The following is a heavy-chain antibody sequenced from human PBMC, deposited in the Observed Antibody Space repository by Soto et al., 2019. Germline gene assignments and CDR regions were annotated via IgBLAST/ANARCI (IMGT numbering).Heavy chain of an antibody. Sequence: GGSLRLSCAASGFTFSSYAMHWVRQAPGKGLEWVAVISYDGSNKYYADSVKGRFTISRDNSKNTLYLQMNSLRAEDTAVYYCARVSGQGTYFDYWGQGTLVTVSS. J-gene: IGHJ4*02. D-gene: IGHD3-10*01. V-gene: IGHV3-30-3*01. CDR3: ARVSGQGTYFDY. CDR2: ISYDGSNK. CDR1: GFTFSSYA.